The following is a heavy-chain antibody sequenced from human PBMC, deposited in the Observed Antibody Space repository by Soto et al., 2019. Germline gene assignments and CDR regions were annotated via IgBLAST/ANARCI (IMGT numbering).Heavy chain of an antibody. CDR3: ARGGGYDY. D-gene: IGHD3-22*01. CDR2: IYSSGST. Sequence: QVQLQESGPGVVKPSQTLSLTCIVSGVSISSGDDYWRWIRQPPGKGLEWIGYIYSSGSTYCNPSLRSRATISADTCKNQFSLELTAVTAADTAVYYCARGGGYDYWGQGALVTVSS. J-gene: IGHJ4*02. V-gene: IGHV4-30-4*01. CDR1: GVSISSGDDY.